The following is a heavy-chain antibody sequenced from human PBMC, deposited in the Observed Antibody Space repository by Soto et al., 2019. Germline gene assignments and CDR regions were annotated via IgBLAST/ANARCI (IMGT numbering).Heavy chain of an antibody. J-gene: IGHJ5*02. V-gene: IGHV1-18*01. Sequence: QVPLVQSGAEVKKPGASVMVSCKASGYTFTSYGISWVRQAPGQGLELMGWISAYNGNTNYAQKLQGRVTMTTDTPTSTAYMELRSLRSDDTAVYYCSRDRGYNWNYGWFDPWGQGTLVTVSS. CDR1: GYTFTSYG. D-gene: IGHD1-7*01. CDR3: SRDRGYNWNYGWFDP. CDR2: ISAYNGNT.